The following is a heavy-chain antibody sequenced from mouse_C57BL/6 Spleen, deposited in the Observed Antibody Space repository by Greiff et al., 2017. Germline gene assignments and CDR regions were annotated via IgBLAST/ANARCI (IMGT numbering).Heavy chain of an antibody. CDR3: ARRYGSSYEY. CDR2: INPSTGGT. Sequence: LQQSGPELVKPGASVKISCKASGYSFPGYYMNWVKQSPEKSLEWIGEINPSTGGTTYNQKFKAKATLTVDKSSSTAYMQLKSLTSEDSAVYYCARRYGSSYEYWGQGTTLTVSS. V-gene: IGHV1-42*01. D-gene: IGHD1-1*01. J-gene: IGHJ2*01. CDR1: GYSFPGYY.